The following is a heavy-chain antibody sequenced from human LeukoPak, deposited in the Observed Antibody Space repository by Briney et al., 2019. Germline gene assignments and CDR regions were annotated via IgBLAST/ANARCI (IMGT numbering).Heavy chain of an antibody. J-gene: IGHJ4*02. CDR1: GYTFTGYY. V-gene: IGHV1-2*06. Sequence: ASVKVSCKASGYTFTGYYMHWVRQAPGQGLEWMGRINPNSGDTNYAQKFQGRVTMTRDTSISTAYMELSRLRSDDTAVYYCARVDLVGARNYWGQGTLVTVSS. CDR2: INPNSGDT. CDR3: ARVDLVGARNY. D-gene: IGHD1-26*01.